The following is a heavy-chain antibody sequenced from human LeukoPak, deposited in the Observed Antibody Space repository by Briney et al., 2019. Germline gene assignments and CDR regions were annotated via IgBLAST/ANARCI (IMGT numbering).Heavy chain of an antibody. CDR2: IYTSGST. D-gene: IGHD3-3*01. CDR3: ARGASYDSDDAFDI. V-gene: IGHV4-61*02. J-gene: IGHJ3*02. Sequence: PSETLSLTCTVSGGSINSGNYYWSWIRQPAGKGLEWIGRIYTSGSTNSHPSLRTRVTISVDTSRNQFPLKLSSVTAADTAVYYCARGASYDSDDAFDIWGQGTMVTVSS. CDR1: GGSINSGNYY.